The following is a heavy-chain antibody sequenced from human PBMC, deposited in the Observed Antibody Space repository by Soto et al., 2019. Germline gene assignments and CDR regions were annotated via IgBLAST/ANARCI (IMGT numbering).Heavy chain of an antibody. CDR3: ARHDCISSSCYYYYYYGMDV. Sequence: EASVKVSCKASGGTFSSYAISWVRQAPGQGLEKMGGIIPIFDTANYAQKFQGRVTITADESTSTAYMELSSLRSEDTAVYYCARHDCISSSCYYYYYYGMDVWGQGTTVTVSS. D-gene: IGHD2-2*01. J-gene: IGHJ6*02. CDR1: GGTFSSYA. CDR2: IIPIFDTA. V-gene: IGHV1-69*13.